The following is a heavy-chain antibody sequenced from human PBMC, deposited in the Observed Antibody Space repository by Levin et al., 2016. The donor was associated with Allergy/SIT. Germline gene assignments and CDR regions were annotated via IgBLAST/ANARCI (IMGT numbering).Heavy chain of an antibody. J-gene: IGHJ5*02. CDR3: AGEGDTYYYDSSGYYFTPT. D-gene: IGHD3-22*01. CDR1: GGSFSGYY. Sequence: SETLSLTCAVYGGSFSGYYWSWIRQPPGKGLEWIGEINHSGSTNYNPSLKSRVTISVDTSKNQFSLKLSSVTAADTAVYYCAGEGDTYYYDSSGYYFTPTWGQGTLVTVSS. CDR2: INHSGST. V-gene: IGHV4-34*01.